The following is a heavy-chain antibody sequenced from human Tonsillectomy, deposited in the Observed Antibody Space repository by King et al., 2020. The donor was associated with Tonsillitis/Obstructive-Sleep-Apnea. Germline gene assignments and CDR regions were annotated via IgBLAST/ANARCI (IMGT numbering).Heavy chain of an antibody. CDR3: AKDQKDSSGWFSSH. J-gene: IGHJ4*02. CDR1: GFTFSSCA. D-gene: IGHD6-19*01. CDR2: ISGCGGGP. V-gene: IGHV3-23*04. Sequence: VQLVESGGGLVQPGGSLRLSCAASGFTFSSCAMSWVRQAPGKGLEWVSTISGCGGGPYSAASVKGRFTISRDNSKNTLYLQMNSLRAEDTALYYCAKDQKDSSGWFSSHWGQGTLVTVSS.